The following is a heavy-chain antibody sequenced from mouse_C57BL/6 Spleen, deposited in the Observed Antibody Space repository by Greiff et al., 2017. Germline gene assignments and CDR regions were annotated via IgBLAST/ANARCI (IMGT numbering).Heavy chain of an antibody. CDR3: ARIYYDYDESYFDY. CDR1: GFTFSDYY. V-gene: IGHV5-16*01. CDR2: INYDGSST. D-gene: IGHD2-4*01. Sequence: EVQLMESEGGLVQPGSSMKLSCTASGFTFSDYYMAWVRQVPEKGLEWVANINYDGSSTYYLDSLKSRFIISRDNAKNILYLQMSSLKSEDTATYYCARIYYDYDESYFDYWGQGTTLTVSS. J-gene: IGHJ2*01.